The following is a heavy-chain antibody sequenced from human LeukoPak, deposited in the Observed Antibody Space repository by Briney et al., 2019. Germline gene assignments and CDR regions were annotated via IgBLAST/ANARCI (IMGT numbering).Heavy chain of an antibody. D-gene: IGHD5-18*01. J-gene: IGHJ4*02. CDR3: ARDRGYSYGLDY. CDR1: GFTFSSYA. Sequence: GGSLRLSCAASGFTFSSYAMHWVRQAPGKGLEWVAVISYDGSNKYYADSVKGRFTISRDNSKNTLYLQMNSLRAEDTAVYYCARDRGYSYGLDYWGQGTLVTVSS. V-gene: IGHV3-30*04. CDR2: ISYDGSNK.